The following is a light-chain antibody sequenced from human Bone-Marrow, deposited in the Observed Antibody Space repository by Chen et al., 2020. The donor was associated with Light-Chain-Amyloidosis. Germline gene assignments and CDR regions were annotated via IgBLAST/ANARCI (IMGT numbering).Light chain of an antibody. CDR2: RDT. J-gene: IGLJ2*01. V-gene: IGLV3-25*03. CDR3: QSADSSGTYEVI. Sequence: SYELTQPPSVSVSPGQTARITCSGDDLPTKYAYWYQQKPGQAPVLVIHRDTERPSGVSERFPGSSPGTTATLTNRGVQAEDEADYHCQSADSSGTYEVIFGGGTKLTVL. CDR1: DLPTKY.